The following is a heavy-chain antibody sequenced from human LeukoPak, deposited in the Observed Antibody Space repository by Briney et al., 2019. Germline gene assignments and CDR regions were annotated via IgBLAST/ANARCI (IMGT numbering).Heavy chain of an antibody. J-gene: IGHJ4*02. V-gene: IGHV1-69*06. CDR3: ATVDYYDSSGYYNFDY. Sequence: SVKVSCKASGGTFSSYAISWVRQAPGQGLEWMGGIIPIFGTANYAQKFQGRVTMTEDTSTDTAYMELSSLRSEDTAVYYCATVDYYDSSGYYNFDYWGQGTLVTVSS. D-gene: IGHD3-22*01. CDR1: GGTFSSYA. CDR2: IIPIFGTA.